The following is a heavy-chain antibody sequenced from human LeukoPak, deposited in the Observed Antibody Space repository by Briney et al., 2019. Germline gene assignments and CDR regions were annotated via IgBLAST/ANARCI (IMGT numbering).Heavy chain of an antibody. CDR2: IVVGSGNT. D-gene: IGHD6-13*01. CDR1: GFTFTRSA. V-gene: IGHV1-58*02. J-gene: IGHJ1*01. Sequence: AAVKDTCMSSGFTFTRSAMQWVRQARGQRLEWIGWIVVGSGNTKNAQGFQERVTITRDMSTSTAYMELRSLRSDDTALYYCAAGYGSSWYDLYFQYWGQG. CDR3: AAGYGSSWYDLYFQY.